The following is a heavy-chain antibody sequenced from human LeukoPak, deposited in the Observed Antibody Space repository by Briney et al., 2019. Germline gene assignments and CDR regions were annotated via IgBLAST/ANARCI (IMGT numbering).Heavy chain of an antibody. J-gene: IGHJ5*02. CDR1: GVTFSSYA. Sequence: GGSLRLSCAASGVTFSSYAMSWVRQAPGKGLEWVSAISGSGGSTYYADSVKGGFTISRDNSKNTLYLQMNSLRAEDTAVYYCAKEMGDYDFWSGSSVWFDPWGQGTLVTVSS. CDR3: AKEMGDYDFWSGSSVWFDP. CDR2: ISGSGGST. D-gene: IGHD3-3*01. V-gene: IGHV3-23*01.